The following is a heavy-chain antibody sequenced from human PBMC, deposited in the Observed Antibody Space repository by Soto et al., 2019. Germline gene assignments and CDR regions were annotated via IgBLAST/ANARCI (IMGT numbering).Heavy chain of an antibody. V-gene: IGHV4-4*02. CDR1: GGTIRSPDW. J-gene: IGHJ5*02. CDR3: ARGRGRYSSGWSWFDP. Sequence: SETLSLTCGVSGGTIRSPDWWTWVRQPPGKGLEWIGEIFQSGSTNYTPSLESRVTISVDKSRNQFSLTLTSVTAADRAVYFCARGRGRYSSGWSWFDPWGQGILVTVSS. D-gene: IGHD6-19*01. CDR2: IFQSGST.